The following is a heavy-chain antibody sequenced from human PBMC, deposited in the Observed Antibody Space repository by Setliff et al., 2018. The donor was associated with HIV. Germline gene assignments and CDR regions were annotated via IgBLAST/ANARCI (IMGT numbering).Heavy chain of an antibody. CDR3: ARYAASGTGWFDP. CDR2: IGGDNANI. J-gene: IGHJ5*02. V-gene: IGHV1-18*01. Sequence: GASVKVSCKASGYDFTAYAISWVRQAPGQGLEWMGRIGGDNANIKFAQSFQGRVTMTTDTSTNTAYLELTSLRSDDTAVCYCARYAASGTGWFDPWGQGTQVTVSS. CDR1: GYDFTAYA. D-gene: IGHD2-8*02.